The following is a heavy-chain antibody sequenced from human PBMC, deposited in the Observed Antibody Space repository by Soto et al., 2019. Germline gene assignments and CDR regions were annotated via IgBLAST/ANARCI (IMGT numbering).Heavy chain of an antibody. J-gene: IGHJ4*02. CDR3: ARAESSSSEGFDY. Sequence: SETLSLTCTVSGGSISSNFWSWVRQPPGKGLEWIGHINHRGRTNYSPSLKSRVNISLDTSKNQFSLMLSSLTAADTAIYYCARAESSSSEGFDYWGRGTLVTV. CDR1: GGSISSNF. V-gene: IGHV4-59*01. CDR2: INHRGRT. D-gene: IGHD6-6*01.